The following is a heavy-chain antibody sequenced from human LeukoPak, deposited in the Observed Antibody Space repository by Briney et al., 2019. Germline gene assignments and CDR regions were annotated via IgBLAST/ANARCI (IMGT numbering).Heavy chain of an antibody. J-gene: IGHJ4*02. CDR3: AKDGQDTAMVLDY. D-gene: IGHD5-18*01. Sequence: GRSLRLSCAASGFTFSSYAMHWVRQAPGKGLEWVAVISYDGSNKYYADSVKGRFTISRDNSKNTLYLQMNSLRAEDTAVYYCAKDGQDTAMVLDYWGQGTLVTVSS. V-gene: IGHV3-30-3*01. CDR1: GFTFSSYA. CDR2: ISYDGSNK.